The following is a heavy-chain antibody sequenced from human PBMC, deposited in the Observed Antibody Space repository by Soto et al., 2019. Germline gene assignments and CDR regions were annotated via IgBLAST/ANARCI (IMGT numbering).Heavy chain of an antibody. CDR2: ISGGGGST. Sequence: PGGSLRLSCAASGFTFSNVAMSWVRQAPGKGLEWVSDISGGGGSTYYADSVKGRFTISRDNSKNTLYLQMNNLRADDTAVYYCAKEPQNSPSYDFDYWGQGTQVTVS. CDR3: AKEPQNSPSYDFDY. V-gene: IGHV3-23*01. D-gene: IGHD2-21*01. J-gene: IGHJ4*02. CDR1: GFTFSNVA.